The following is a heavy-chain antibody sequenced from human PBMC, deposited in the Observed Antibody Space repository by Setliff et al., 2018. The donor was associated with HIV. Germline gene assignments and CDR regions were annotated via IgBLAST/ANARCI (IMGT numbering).Heavy chain of an antibody. CDR2: FDPEDGET. J-gene: IGHJ4*02. CDR1: GYTLTELS. Sequence: ASVKVSCKVSGYTLTELSMHWVRQAPGKGLEWMGGFDPEDGETIYAQKFQDRVTITTDTSASTAYLQLSALRSEDTAVFYCAIGGGDGHPTWVYWGLGTLVTVSS. CDR3: AIGGGDGHPTWVY. D-gene: IGHD3-16*01. V-gene: IGHV1-24*01.